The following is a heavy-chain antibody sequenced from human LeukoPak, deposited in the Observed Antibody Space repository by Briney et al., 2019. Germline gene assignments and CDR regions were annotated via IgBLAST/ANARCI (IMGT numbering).Heavy chain of an antibody. CDR2: INHSGST. CDR1: GGSFSGYY. V-gene: IGHV4-34*01. Sequence: PSETLSLTCAAYGGSFSGYYWSWIRQPPGKGLEWIGEINHSGSTNYNPSLKSRVTISVDTSKNQFSLKLSSVTAADTAVYYCARIVACNWFDPRGQGTLVTVSS. D-gene: IGHD5-12*01. J-gene: IGHJ5*02. CDR3: ARIVACNWFDP.